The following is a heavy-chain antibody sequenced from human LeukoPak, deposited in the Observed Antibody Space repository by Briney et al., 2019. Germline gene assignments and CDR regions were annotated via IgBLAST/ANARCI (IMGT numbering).Heavy chain of an antibody. CDR3: ARDLERIVVVSLPSDY. CDR2: ISAYNGNT. CDR1: GYTFTNFG. V-gene: IGHV1-18*01. J-gene: IGHJ4*02. Sequence: ASVKVSCKASGYTFTNFGISWVRQAPGQGLEWMGWISAYNGNTNYAQRLQGRVTITRDTSASTAYMELSSLRSEDTAVYYCARDLERIVVVSLPSDYWGQGTLVTVSS. D-gene: IGHD2-21*01.